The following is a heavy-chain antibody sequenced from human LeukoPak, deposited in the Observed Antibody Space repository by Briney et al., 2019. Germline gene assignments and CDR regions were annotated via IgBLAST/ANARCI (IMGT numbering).Heavy chain of an antibody. Sequence: SGGSLRLSCAASGFTVSSNYMRWVRQAPGKGLVCVSRINSDGSITNYADSVKGRFTISRDNAKNTLYLQMNSLRAEDTAVYYCAREAFDAFDIWGQGTMVTVSS. V-gene: IGHV3-74*01. CDR3: AREAFDAFDI. J-gene: IGHJ3*02. CDR2: INSDGSIT. CDR1: GFTVSSNY.